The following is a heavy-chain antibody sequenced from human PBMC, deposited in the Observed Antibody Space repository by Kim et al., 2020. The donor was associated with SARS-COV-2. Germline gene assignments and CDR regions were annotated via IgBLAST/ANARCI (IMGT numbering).Heavy chain of an antibody. CDR2: TNI. Sequence: TNIYYADSVKGRFTVSRDNAKNSLYLQLNSLRAEDTAVYYCARDHHGLDYWGQGTLVTVSS. V-gene: IGHV3-11*01. J-gene: IGHJ4*02. CDR3: ARDHHGLDY.